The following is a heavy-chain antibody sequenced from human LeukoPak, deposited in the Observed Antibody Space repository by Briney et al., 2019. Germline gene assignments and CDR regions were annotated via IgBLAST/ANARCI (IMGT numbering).Heavy chain of an antibody. CDR3: ARADTLWIQSSFDY. CDR1: GFTFSSYA. V-gene: IGHV3-30-3*01. D-gene: IGHD5-18*01. J-gene: IGHJ4*02. CDR2: ISYDGSNK. Sequence: GRSLRLSCAASGFTFSSYAMHWVRQAPGKGLEWVAVISYDGSNKYYADSVKGRFIISRDNSKNTLYLQMNSLRAEDTAVYYCARADTLWIQSSFDYWGQGTLVTVSS.